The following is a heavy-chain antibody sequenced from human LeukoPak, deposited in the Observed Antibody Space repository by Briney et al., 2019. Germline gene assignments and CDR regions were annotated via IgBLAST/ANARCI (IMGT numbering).Heavy chain of an antibody. CDR3: ARVKAGYFDY. CDR2: ISWNSGTI. Sequence: GGSLRLSCAASGFTFDDYAMHWVRQAPGQGLEWVSGISWNSGTIGYADSVKGRFTISRDNAKNTLYLQMNSLRAEDTAVYYCARVKAGYFDYWGQGTLVTVSS. CDR1: GFTFDDYA. V-gene: IGHV3-9*01. J-gene: IGHJ4*02.